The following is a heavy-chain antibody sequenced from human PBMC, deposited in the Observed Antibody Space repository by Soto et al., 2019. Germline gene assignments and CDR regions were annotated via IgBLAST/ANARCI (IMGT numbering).Heavy chain of an antibody. J-gene: IGHJ4*02. CDR1: GGTFSSYT. D-gene: IGHD6-13*01. CDR2: IIPILGIA. Sequence: QVQLVQSGAEVKKPGSSVKVSCKASGGTFSSYTISWVRQAPGQGREWMGRIIPILGIANYAQKFQGRVTITADKSTSTAYMELSSLRSEDTAVYYCARGPYSSSWYGYFDYWGQGTLVTVSS. CDR3: ARGPYSSSWYGYFDY. V-gene: IGHV1-69*02.